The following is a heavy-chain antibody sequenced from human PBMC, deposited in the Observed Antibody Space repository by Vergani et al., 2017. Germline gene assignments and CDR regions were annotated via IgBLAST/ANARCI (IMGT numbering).Heavy chain of an antibody. Sequence: QVQLVESGGGVVQPGRSLRLSCAASGFTFSSYAMHWVRQAPGKGLEWVAVISYDGSNKYYADSVKGRFTISRDNSKNTLYLQMNSLRAEDTAVYYCARGKSLVTAEGVLYYFDYWGQGTLVTVSS. CDR1: GFTFSSYA. D-gene: IGHD2-21*02. CDR2: ISYDGSNK. V-gene: IGHV3-30*01. J-gene: IGHJ4*02. CDR3: ARGKSLVTAEGVLYYFDY.